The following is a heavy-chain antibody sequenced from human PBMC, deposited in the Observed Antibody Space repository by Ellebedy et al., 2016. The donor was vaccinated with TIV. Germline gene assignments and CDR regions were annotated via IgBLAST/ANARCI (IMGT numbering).Heavy chain of an antibody. V-gene: IGHV3-33*06. D-gene: IGHD3-9*01. CDR3: AKEQSPYYDILTDSFAY. CDR2: IWYDGFNK. Sequence: GESLKISCAASGFSFSTYGMHWVRQAPGQGLEWVAVIWYDGFNKDYADSVKGRFTISRDNSKSTLYLEMKSLRVEDTAVYYCAKEQSPYYDILTDSFAYWGQGALVTVSS. J-gene: IGHJ4*02. CDR1: GFSFSTYG.